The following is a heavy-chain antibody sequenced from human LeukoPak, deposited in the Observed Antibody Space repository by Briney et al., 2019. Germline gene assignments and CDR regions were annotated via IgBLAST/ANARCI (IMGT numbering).Heavy chain of an antibody. Sequence: GGSLRLSCGASGFNFTNAWMTWVRQAPGKGLQWVGRIKNRLQDATVLYAAPVEGRFSISRDDSNNILYLQMSRLRPEDTATYYCTTSGAYQWFYRHWGRGTLVTVSS. CDR1: GFNFTNAW. V-gene: IGHV3-15*01. CDR3: TTSGAYQWFYRH. D-gene: IGHD2-8*01. CDR2: IKNRLQDATV. J-gene: IGHJ4*02.